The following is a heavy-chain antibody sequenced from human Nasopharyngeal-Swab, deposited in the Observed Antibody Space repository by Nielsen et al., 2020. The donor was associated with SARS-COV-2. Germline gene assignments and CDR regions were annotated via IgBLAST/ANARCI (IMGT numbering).Heavy chain of an antibody. J-gene: IGHJ1*01. Sequence: GGSLRLSCKGSGYSFTSYWIGWVRQMPGKGLEWMGIIYPGDSDTRYSPSSQGQVTISADKSISTAYLQWSSLKASDTAMYYCARLRSSSWYDPGDFQHWGQGTLVTVSS. CDR3: ARLRSSSWYDPGDFQH. CDR1: GYSFTSYW. V-gene: IGHV5-51*01. CDR2: IYPGDSDT. D-gene: IGHD6-13*01.